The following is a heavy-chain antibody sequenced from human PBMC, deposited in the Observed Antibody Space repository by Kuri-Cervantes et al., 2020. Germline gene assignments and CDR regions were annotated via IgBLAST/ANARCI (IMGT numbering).Heavy chain of an antibody. V-gene: IGHV3-7*01. J-gene: IGHJ4*02. Sequence: GESLKISCVASGFAFSGYWMNWVRQAPGKGLEWVANIKEDGSEKDGSEKYYVDSVKGRFTISRDTAKNTLFLQMNSLRAEDTAVYYCARGGDSSLDYWGQGTLVTVSS. D-gene: IGHD3-22*01. CDR2: IKEDGSEKDGSEK. CDR1: GFAFSGYW. CDR3: ARGGDSSLDY.